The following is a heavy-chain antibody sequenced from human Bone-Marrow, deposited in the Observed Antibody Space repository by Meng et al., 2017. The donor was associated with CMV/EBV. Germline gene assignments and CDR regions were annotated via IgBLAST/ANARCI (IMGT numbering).Heavy chain of an antibody. CDR2: IWYDGSNK. J-gene: IGHJ4*02. CDR1: GFTFSSYG. Sequence: LSCGASGFTFSSYGMHGVRQAPGKGLEWVAVIWYDGSNKYYADSVKGRFTISRDNSKNTLYLQMNSLRAEDTAVYYCAKDSPAGVDYWGQGTLVTVSS. V-gene: IGHV3-33*06. CDR3: AKDSPAGVDY. D-gene: IGHD2-2*01.